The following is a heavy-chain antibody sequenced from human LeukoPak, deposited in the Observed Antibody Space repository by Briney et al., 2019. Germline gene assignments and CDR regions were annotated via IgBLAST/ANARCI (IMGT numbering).Heavy chain of an antibody. J-gene: IGHJ4*02. CDR2: IRDSGEA. D-gene: IGHD6-25*01. CDR1: GFRVSDYY. V-gene: IGHV3-66*02. Sequence: PGGSLRLSCAVSGFRVSDYYMSWVRQAPGKGLEWVGLIRDSGEAFYADFARGRFAISRDESENTLYLQMNSLRVEDTAVYFCAKNSGYNWQYFFDYWGQGTLVTVSS. CDR3: AKNSGYNWQYFFDY.